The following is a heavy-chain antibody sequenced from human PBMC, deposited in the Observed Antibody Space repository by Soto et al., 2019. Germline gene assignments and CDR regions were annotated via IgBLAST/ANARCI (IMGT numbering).Heavy chain of an antibody. CDR2: ITSGGST. V-gene: IGHV3-23*01. D-gene: IGHD2-21*02. CDR1: GFAFSSYA. J-gene: IGHJ5*02. CDR3: AKVHCGDCFLSVSWFDP. Sequence: GSLSLSCAASGFAFSSYAMSCVLQAPGKGLEWVSGITSGGSTYYADSVKGRFTISRDSSKNTLYLQMNRLRAEDTAVYYCAKVHCGDCFLSVSWFDPWGQGTLVTVSS.